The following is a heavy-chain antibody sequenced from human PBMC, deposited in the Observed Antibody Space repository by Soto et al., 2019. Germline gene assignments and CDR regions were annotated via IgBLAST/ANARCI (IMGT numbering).Heavy chain of an antibody. CDR1: GFTFSSYS. CDR2: ISSSSSYI. J-gene: IGHJ6*02. CDR3: ARDTDDYYYGMDV. Sequence: EVQLVESGGGLVKPGGSLRLSCAASGFTFSSYSMNWVRQAPGKGLEWVSSISSSSSYIYYADSVKGRFTISRDNAKNSLDLQMNSLRAVDTAVYYCARDTDDYYYGMDVWGQGTTATVSS. V-gene: IGHV3-21*01.